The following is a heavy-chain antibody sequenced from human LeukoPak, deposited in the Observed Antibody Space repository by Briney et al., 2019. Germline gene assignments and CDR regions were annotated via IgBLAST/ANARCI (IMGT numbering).Heavy chain of an antibody. CDR1: GGTFSSYA. D-gene: IGHD2-2*01. CDR3: ARAESPSTYCSSTSCYYFDY. Sequence: SVKVSCKASGGTFSSYAISWVRQAPGQGLEWMGGIIPIFGTANYAQKFRGRVTITADESTSTAYIQLSSLRSEDPAVYYCARAESPSTYCSSTSCYYFDYWGQGTLVTVSS. J-gene: IGHJ4*02. CDR2: IIPIFGTA. V-gene: IGHV1-69*13.